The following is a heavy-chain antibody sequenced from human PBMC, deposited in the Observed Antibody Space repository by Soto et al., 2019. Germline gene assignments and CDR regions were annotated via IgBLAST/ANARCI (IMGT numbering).Heavy chain of an antibody. CDR3: ARLPGALVAVLYIYPLDGREAMSDVDV. J-gene: IGHJ6*02. D-gene: IGHD6-19*01. CDR1: GFTFNYYP. Sequence: QMQQVESGGGVVQPGESLRLSCAASGFTFNYYPMHWVRQTPGKGLEWVAVISFDGSNKFYADSVKGRFTVSRDNSKNMLYLQLNSLRPEDAAVYYCARLPGALVAVLYIYPLDGREAMSDVDVWGQGTTVSVSS. CDR2: ISFDGSNK. V-gene: IGHV3-30-3*01.